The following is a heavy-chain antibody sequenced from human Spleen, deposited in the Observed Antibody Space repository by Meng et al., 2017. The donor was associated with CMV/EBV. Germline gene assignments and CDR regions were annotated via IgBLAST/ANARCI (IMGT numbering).Heavy chain of an antibody. CDR2: MNPNSGNT. Sequence: ASVKVSCKASGYTFTSYDINWVRQATGQGLEWMGRMNPNSGNTGYAQKLQGRVTITRNTSISTAYMELSSLRSEDTAVYYCARCPSRESSNGDYGMDVWGQGTTVTVSS. CDR1: GYTFTSYD. CDR3: ARCPSRESSNGDYGMDV. V-gene: IGHV1-8*03. J-gene: IGHJ6*02. D-gene: IGHD6-13*01.